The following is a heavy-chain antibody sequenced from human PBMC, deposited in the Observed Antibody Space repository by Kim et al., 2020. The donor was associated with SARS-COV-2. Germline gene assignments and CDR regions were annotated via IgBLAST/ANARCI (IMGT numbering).Heavy chain of an antibody. CDR3: ARGGYFDWLLAPGYYYGMDV. CDR2: IYYSGST. J-gene: IGHJ6*02. D-gene: IGHD3-9*01. CDR1: GGSISSGGYY. Sequence: SETLSLTCTVSGGSISSGGYYWSWIRQHPGKGLEWIGYIYYSGSTYYNPSLKSRVTISVDTSKNQFSLKLSSVTAADTAVYYCARGGYFDWLLAPGYYYGMDVWGQGTTVTVSS. V-gene: IGHV4-31*03.